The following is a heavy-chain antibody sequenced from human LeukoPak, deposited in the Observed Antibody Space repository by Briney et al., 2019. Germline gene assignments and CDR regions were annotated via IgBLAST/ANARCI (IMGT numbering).Heavy chain of an antibody. CDR3: ARDRSGSPNDC. CDR1: GFTFSSYS. V-gene: IGHV3-21*01. Sequence: GGSLRLSCAASGFTFSSYSMNWVRQAPGKGLEWVSCTSSSSGYIYYADSVKGRFTISRDDAKSSLYLQMNSLRAEDTAVYYCARDRSGSPNDCWGQGTLVTVSS. CDR2: TSSSSGYI. D-gene: IGHD1-26*01. J-gene: IGHJ4*02.